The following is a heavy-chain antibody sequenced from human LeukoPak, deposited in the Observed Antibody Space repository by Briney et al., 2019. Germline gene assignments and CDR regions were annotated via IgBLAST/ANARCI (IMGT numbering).Heavy chain of an antibody. CDR3: ARGASRADY. V-gene: IGHV3-21*01. Sequence: GGYLRLSCAASGFTFRSYNMNWVRQAPGKRPEWVSSISSSSSYIYYADSVKGRFTISRDNAKNSLYLQMNSLRAEDTALYYCARGASRADYWGQGTLVTVSS. CDR1: GFTFRSYN. CDR2: ISSSSSYI. J-gene: IGHJ4*02.